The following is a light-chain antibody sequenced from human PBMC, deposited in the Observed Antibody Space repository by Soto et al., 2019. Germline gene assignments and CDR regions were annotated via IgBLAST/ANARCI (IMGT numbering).Light chain of an antibody. J-gene: IGKJ1*01. Sequence: DIQMTQSPSTLSASVGDRVTITCPARQSINSWLAWYQQKPWKAPKLLIYDASSLESGVPSRFSGSGSGTEFTLTISSLQAADFATYYCQQYNSYSYTFGQGTKVEIQ. CDR3: QQYNSYSYT. CDR1: QSINSW. V-gene: IGKV1-5*01. CDR2: DAS.